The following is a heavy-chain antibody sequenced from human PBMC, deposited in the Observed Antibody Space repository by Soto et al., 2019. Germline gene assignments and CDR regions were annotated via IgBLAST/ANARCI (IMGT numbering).Heavy chain of an antibody. V-gene: IGHV3-30*18. Sequence: QVQLVESGGGVVQPGRSLRLSCAASGFTFSNHGMHWVRQAPGKGLDWVAVISSDGSNKYYADSVKGRFTISRDNSKNTVYVEMNSLRAEDTAMYYCAKEGRTLVSSGAAFNIWGQGTMVTVSS. CDR1: GFTFSNHG. CDR3: AKEGRTLVSSGAAFNI. D-gene: IGHD2-15*01. CDR2: ISSDGSNK. J-gene: IGHJ3*02.